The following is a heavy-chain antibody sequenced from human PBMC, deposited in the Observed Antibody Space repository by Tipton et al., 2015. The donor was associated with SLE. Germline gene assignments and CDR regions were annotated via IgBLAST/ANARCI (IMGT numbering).Heavy chain of an antibody. V-gene: IGHV3-53*05. CDR2: IFSGGTT. J-gene: IGHJ4*02. Sequence: SLRLSCAASGFTVSDNYINWVRQAPGKGLEWVSLIFSGGTTYYTDSVKGRFTISRDKSVNTVYLQMNRLRPEDSAVYYCARDPRHYSSESGDYWGQGTLVTVSS. D-gene: IGHD4-11*01. CDR1: GFTVSDNY. CDR3: ARDPRHYSSESGDY.